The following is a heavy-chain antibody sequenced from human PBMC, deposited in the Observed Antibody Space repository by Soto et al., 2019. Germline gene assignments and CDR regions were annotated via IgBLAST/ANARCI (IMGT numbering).Heavy chain of an antibody. Sequence: GGSLRLSCAASGFTFINYAMSWVRQAPGKWLEWVSSISSRGDTTYYADSVRGRFTISKDPSKDTLYLQMNSLRAEDTALYFCAQDRHYCDFRPFDYWGQGTLVTVSS. CDR3: AQDRHYCDFRPFDY. CDR1: GFTFINYA. CDR2: ISSRGDTT. V-gene: IGHV3-23*01. D-gene: IGHD4-17*01. J-gene: IGHJ4*02.